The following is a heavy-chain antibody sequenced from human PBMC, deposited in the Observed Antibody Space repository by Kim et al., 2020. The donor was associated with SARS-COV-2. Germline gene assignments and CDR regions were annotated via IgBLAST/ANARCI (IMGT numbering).Heavy chain of an antibody. CDR1: GFTFSSYA. D-gene: IGHD2-21*02. J-gene: IGHJ3*02. CDR3: ARDRRLTSIRLNDAFDI. Sequence: GGSLRLSCAASGFTFSSYAIHWVRQAPGKGREWVAVSSYEGDNKYYADSEKGRFTIFRDNSKNTLYLQMNSLRAEDTAVYYCARDRRLTSIRLNDAFDIWGQGTMVPGSS. V-gene: IGHV3-30*04. CDR2: SSYEGDNK.